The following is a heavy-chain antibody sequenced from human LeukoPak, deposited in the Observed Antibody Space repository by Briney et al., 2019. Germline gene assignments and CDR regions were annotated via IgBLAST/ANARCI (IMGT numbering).Heavy chain of an antibody. J-gene: IGHJ4*02. CDR2: INPNSGGT. V-gene: IGHV1-2*02. CDR1: GYTFTTYA. Sequence: ASVKVSCKASGYTFTTYAMNWVRQAPGQGLEWMGWINPNSGGTNYAQKFQGRVTMTRDTSISTAYMELSRLRSDDTAVYYCARTGHRDFYFDYWGQGTLVTVSS. CDR3: ARTGHRDFYFDY. D-gene: IGHD2/OR15-2a*01.